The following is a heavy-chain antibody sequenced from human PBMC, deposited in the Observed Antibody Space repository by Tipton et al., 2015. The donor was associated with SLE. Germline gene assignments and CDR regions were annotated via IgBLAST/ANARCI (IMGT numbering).Heavy chain of an antibody. V-gene: IGHV3-23*01. CDR2: LSGSGGST. CDR1: GFTFSSYA. D-gene: IGHD3-22*01. CDR3: AKPQHYHDFTYFDY. Sequence: SLRLSCAASGFTFSSYAMSWVRQAPGKGLEWVSALSGSGGSTYYADSVKGRFTISRDNSKNTLYLQMNSLRAEDTAVFYCAKPQHYHDFTYFDYWGQGTLVTVSS. J-gene: IGHJ4*02.